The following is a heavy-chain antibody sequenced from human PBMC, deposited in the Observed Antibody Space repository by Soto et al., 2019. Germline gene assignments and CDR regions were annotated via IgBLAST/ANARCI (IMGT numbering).Heavy chain of an antibody. V-gene: IGHV3-9*01. Sequence: GGSLRLSCAASGFTFDDYAMHWVRQAPGKGLEWVSGISWNSGSIGYADSVKGRFTISRDNAKNSLYLQMNSLRAEDTALYYCAKGDDYGDYVYAFDIWGQGTMVTVSS. CDR3: AKGDDYGDYVYAFDI. D-gene: IGHD4-17*01. CDR2: ISWNSGSI. J-gene: IGHJ3*02. CDR1: GFTFDDYA.